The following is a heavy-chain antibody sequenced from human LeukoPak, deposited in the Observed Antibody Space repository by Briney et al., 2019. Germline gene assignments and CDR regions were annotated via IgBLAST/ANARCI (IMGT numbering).Heavy chain of an antibody. J-gene: IGHJ4*02. CDR1: GGSISSSSYY. D-gene: IGHD2-2*01. V-gene: IGHV4-39*07. Sequence: SETLSLTCTVSGGSISSSSYYWGWIRQPPGKGLEWIGSIYYSGSTYYNPSLKSRVTISVDTSKNQFSLKLSSVTAADTAVYYCARDEPTAISADYWGQGTLVTVSS. CDR2: IYYSGST. CDR3: ARDEPTAISADY.